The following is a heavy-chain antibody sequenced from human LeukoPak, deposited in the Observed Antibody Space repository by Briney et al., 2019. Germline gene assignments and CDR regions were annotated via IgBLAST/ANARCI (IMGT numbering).Heavy chain of an antibody. D-gene: IGHD5-24*01. Sequence: GGSLRLSCVASGFTFSAYAMSWVRQAPGKGLEWVSGISNSGGSTNYADSVKGRFTISRDNSKNTLYLQMNSLRAEDTAVYYCANPTATILFDYWGQGTLVTVSS. CDR1: GFTFSAYA. CDR3: ANPTATILFDY. V-gene: IGHV3-23*01. J-gene: IGHJ4*02. CDR2: ISNSGGST.